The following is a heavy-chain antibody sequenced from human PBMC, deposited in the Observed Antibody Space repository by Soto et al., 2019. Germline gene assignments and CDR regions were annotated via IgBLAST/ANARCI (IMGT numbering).Heavy chain of an antibody. J-gene: IGHJ6*02. CDR1: GGTFSSYA. D-gene: IGHD6-6*01. CDR3: ARIVGGSSLSYYFFYGMDV. Sequence: GSSVRVSCQASGGTFSSYAISWLRQAPGQGLEWMGGIIPIFGTANYAQKSQGRVTIPPDDSTSTDYAEPRSLQSEDAAVGCCARIVGGSSLSYYFFYGMDVWGQGATVTASS. V-gene: IGHV1-69*13. CDR2: IIPIFGTA.